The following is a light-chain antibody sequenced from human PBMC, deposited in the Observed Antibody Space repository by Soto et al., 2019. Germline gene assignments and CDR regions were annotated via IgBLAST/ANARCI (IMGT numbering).Light chain of an antibody. CDR1: QRVSSNH. V-gene: IGKV3-20*01. CDR3: PQYVSSPQP. J-gene: IGKJ1*01. Sequence: LTQSPDTINLSPGERATLYCRASQRVSSNHLAWYQQKPGQAPRLLIYGGSSRATGIPDRFSGSGSGTDFTLTISRLEPEDFAMYFCPQYVSSPQPFGQGTKVDIK. CDR2: GGS.